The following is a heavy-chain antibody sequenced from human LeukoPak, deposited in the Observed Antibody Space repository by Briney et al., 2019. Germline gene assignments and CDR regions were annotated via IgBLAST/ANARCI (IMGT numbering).Heavy chain of an antibody. J-gene: IGHJ3*02. CDR2: ISHIGST. V-gene: IGHV4-59*01. CDR3: ARDLVTVTKGFDI. CDR1: GGSISSYY. D-gene: IGHD4-17*01. Sequence: PSETLSLTCTVSGGSISSYYWSWIRQPAGKGLEWIGYISHIGSTNYNPSLKSRVTISIDTSKNQFSLKLSSVTAADTAVYYCARDLVTVTKGFDIWGQGTMVTVSS.